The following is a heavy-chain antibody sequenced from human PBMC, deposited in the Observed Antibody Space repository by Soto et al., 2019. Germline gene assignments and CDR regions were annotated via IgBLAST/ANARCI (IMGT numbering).Heavy chain of an antibody. Sequence: EKQLVESGGGLVHPGGSLRLSCAASGFSISTFWMSWVRQVPGKGLEWVANIKQDGSEKYYVDSVKGRFTISRDNAKNSLYLQMNSLRAEDTAVYYCARTDAFDIWGQGTMVTVSS. CDR2: IKQDGSEK. J-gene: IGHJ3*02. CDR3: ARTDAFDI. CDR1: GFSISTFW. V-gene: IGHV3-7*01.